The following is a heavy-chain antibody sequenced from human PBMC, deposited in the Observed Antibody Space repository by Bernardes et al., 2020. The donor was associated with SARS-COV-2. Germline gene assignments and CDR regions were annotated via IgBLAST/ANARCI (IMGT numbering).Heavy chain of an antibody. CDR3: AKELAYGSSWRDYSYYFGMDV. D-gene: IGHD6-13*01. CDR1: GFTFSNYA. CDR2: ISGPGRT. Sequence: GGSLRLSCAASGFTFSNYAMSWVRQAPGKGLEWVSDISGPGRTYYADSVRGRFTISRDNSKNTLYLEMNSLRVEDTAVYYCAKELAYGSSWRDYSYYFGMDVWAQGTTVTVS. V-gene: IGHV3-23*01. J-gene: IGHJ6*02.